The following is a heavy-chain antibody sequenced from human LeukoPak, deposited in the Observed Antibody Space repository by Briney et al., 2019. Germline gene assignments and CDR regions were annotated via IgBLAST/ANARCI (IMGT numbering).Heavy chain of an antibody. CDR2: IIPIFGTA. CDR3: ARDLDSSGWRKAFDI. J-gene: IGHJ3*02. CDR1: GGTFSSYA. D-gene: IGHD6-19*01. V-gene: IGHV1-69*13. Sequence: GASVKVSCKASGGTFSSYAISWVRQAPGQGLEWMGGIIPIFGTANYAQKVQGRVTITADESTSTAYMELSSLRSEDTAVYYCARDLDSSGWRKAFDIWGQGTMVTVSS.